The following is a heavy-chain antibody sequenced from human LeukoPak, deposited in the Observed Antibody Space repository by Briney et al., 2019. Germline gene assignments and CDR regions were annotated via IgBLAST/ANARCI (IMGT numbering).Heavy chain of an antibody. V-gene: IGHV5-51*01. CDR3: ARHTREGASDTPLDY. Sequence: GESLKISCKGSGYSFTSYWIGWVRQMPGKGPEWMGIIYPGGSDTRYSPSFQGQVTISADKSISTAYLQWSSLKASDTAIYYCARHTREGASDTPLDYWGQGTLVTVSS. J-gene: IGHJ4*02. D-gene: IGHD2-15*01. CDR1: GYSFTSYW. CDR2: IYPGGSDT.